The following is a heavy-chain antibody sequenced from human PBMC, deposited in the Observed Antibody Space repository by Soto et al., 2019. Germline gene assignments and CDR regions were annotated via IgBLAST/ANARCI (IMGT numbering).Heavy chain of an antibody. Sequence: QVYLVESGGGVVQPGRSLRLSCAASGFTFSRYVMHWVRQAPGKGLEWVAVTSFDGGSKYHADSVRGRFTISRDNSKNTLYLQMNSLKPEATAGSYCAKERDSRQAGDYWGQGTLVTVSS. D-gene: IGHD6-13*01. CDR2: TSFDGGSK. CDR3: AKERDSRQAGDY. J-gene: IGHJ4*02. V-gene: IGHV3-30*18. CDR1: GFTFSRYV.